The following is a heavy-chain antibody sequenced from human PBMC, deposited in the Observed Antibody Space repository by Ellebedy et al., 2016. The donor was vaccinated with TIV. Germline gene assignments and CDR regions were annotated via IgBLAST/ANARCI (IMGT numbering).Heavy chain of an antibody. CDR3: ARDLSRRGYLYGIDV. J-gene: IGHJ6*02. D-gene: IGHD5-18*01. CDR1: GFTFSSYS. V-gene: IGHV3-21*01. CDR2: ISSSSSYI. Sequence: GESLKISCAASGFTFSSYSMNWVRQAPGKGLEWVSSISSSSSYIYYADSVKGRFTISRDNAKNSLYLQMNSLRAEDTAVYYCARDLSRRGYLYGIDVWGQGTTVTVSS.